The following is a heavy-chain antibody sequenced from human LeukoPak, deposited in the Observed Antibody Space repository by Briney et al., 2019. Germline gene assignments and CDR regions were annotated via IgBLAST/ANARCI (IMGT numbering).Heavy chain of an antibody. CDR2: IKQDGSEK. J-gene: IGHJ5*02. V-gene: IGHV3-7*01. CDR1: GFNFIDYS. D-gene: IGHD3-22*01. Sequence: GGSLRLSCAASGFNFIDYSMNWVRQAPGKGLEWVANIKQDGSEKYYVDSVKGRFTISRGNAKNSLYLQMNSLRAKDTAVYYCARVVQTYYYDSSGYYPANWFDPWGQGTLVTVSS. CDR3: ARVVQTYYYDSSGYYPANWFDP.